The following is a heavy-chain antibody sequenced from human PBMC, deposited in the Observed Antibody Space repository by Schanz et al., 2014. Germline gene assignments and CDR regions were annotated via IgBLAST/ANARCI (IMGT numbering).Heavy chain of an antibody. CDR1: GFNFGSHG. D-gene: IGHD3-10*01. CDR2: ITGASDHI. V-gene: IGHV3-48*01. CDR3: VSSGSYSSYAF. Sequence: EVQLVESGGGLVQPGGSLRLSCAASGFNFGSHGMHWVRQAPGKGLEWVSGITGASDHIDYADSVKGRFTISRDNAKNSLYLQMNSLRAEDTAVYHCVSSGSYSSYAFWGQGTLVTVSS. J-gene: IGHJ4*02.